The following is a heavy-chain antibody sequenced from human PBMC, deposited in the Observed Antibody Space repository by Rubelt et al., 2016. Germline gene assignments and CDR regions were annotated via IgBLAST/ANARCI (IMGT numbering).Heavy chain of an antibody. CDR1: GGSFSGYS. CDR3: ARRGGGLLWFGEPLTFDY. Sequence: QVQLQQWGAGLLKPAETLSLTCAVYGGSFSGYSWSWIRLSPGKGLEWIGSIHYTGSTYYNPSLKSRVSISVDTSENQFSLKLSSGTAADTAVYYCARRGGGLLWFGEPLTFDYWGLGTLVTVST. CDR2: IHYTGST. J-gene: IGHJ4*02. D-gene: IGHD3-10*01. V-gene: IGHV4-34*01.